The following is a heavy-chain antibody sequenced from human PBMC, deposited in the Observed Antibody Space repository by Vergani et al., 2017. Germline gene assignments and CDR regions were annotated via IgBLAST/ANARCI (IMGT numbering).Heavy chain of an antibody. J-gene: IGHJ4*02. CDR3: AKDRYGGNSMDYCDY. Sequence: QVQLVESAGGVVQPGGSLRLSCAASGFTFSSYGMHWVRQAPGKGLEWVAFIRYDGSNKYYADSVKGRFTISRDNSKNTLYLQMNSLRADDTAVYYCAKDRYGGNSMDYCDYWGQGTLVTVSS. V-gene: IGHV3-30*02. CDR2: IRYDGSNK. CDR1: GFTFSSYG. D-gene: IGHD4-23*01.